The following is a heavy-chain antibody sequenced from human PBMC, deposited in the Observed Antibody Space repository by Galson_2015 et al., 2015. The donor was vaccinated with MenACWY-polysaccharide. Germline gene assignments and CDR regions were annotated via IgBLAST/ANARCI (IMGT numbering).Heavy chain of an antibody. J-gene: IGHJ5*02. CDR3: ASRGVVTPYSLDL. CDR2: ITPTGDPK. CDR1: GFSFSSYS. Sequence: SLRLSCAASGFSFSSYSMTWVRQAPGKGLEWLSYITPTGDPKMYADSVKGRFTISRDNAKNSLYLQMNNLRAEDTAVYYCASRGVVTPYSLDLWGQGALVTVSS. V-gene: IGHV3-48*01. D-gene: IGHD2-15*01.